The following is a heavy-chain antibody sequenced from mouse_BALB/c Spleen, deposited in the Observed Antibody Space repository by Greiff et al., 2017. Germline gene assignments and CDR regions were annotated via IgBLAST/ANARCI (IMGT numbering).Heavy chain of an antibody. CDR3: AGYYGYPMDY. CDR2: IWSGGST. V-gene: IGHV2-2*02. D-gene: IGHD1-2*01. CDR1: GFSLTSYG. J-gene: IGHJ4*01. Sequence: QVQLQQSGPGLVQPSQSLSITCTASGFSLTSYGVHWVRQSPGKGLEWLGVIWSGGSTDYNAAFISRLSISKDNSKSQVFFKMNSLQANDTAIYCCAGYYGYPMDYWGQGTSVTVSS.